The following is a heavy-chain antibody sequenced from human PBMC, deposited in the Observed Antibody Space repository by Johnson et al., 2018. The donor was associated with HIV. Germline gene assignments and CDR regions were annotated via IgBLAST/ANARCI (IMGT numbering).Heavy chain of an antibody. CDR2: IRFDGSNK. J-gene: IGHJ3*02. CDR3: ARSYCSGGSCRIHDAFDI. V-gene: IGHV3-30*02. D-gene: IGHD2-15*01. Sequence: QVQLVESGGGVVRPGESLRLSCAASGFTFSTYAMHWVRQAPGKGLEWVSFIRFDGSNKYYADSVKGRFTISRDNSKNTLYLQMNSLRAEYTAVYYCARSYCSGGSCRIHDAFDIWGQGTMVTVSS. CDR1: GFTFSTYA.